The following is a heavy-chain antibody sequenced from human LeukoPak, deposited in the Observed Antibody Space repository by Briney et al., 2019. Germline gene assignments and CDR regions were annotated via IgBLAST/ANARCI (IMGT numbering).Heavy chain of an antibody. CDR2: ISYDGSNK. CDR1: GFTFSSYA. D-gene: IGHD6-13*01. J-gene: IGHJ4*02. CDR3: ARDKQQLLQLDY. V-gene: IGHV3-30-3*01. Sequence: PGRSLRLSCAASGFTFSSYAMHWVRQAPGKGLEWVAVISYDGSNKYYADSVKGRFTISRDNSKNTLYMQMNSLRAEDTAVYYCARDKQQLLQLDYWGQGTLVTVSS.